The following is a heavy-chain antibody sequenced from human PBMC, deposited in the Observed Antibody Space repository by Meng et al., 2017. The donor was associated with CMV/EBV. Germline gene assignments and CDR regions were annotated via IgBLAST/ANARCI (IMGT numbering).Heavy chain of an antibody. CDR3: ARDIRVGWVLRINAFDI. Sequence: GESLKISFAASGFTFSSYSMNWVRQAPGKGLEWVSSISSSSSYIYYADSVKCRFTISRDNAKNSLYLQMNSLRAEDTAVYYCARDIRVGWVLRINAFDIWGQGTMVTVSS. CDR1: GFTFSSYS. CDR2: ISSSSSYI. V-gene: IGHV3-21*01. D-gene: IGHD1-26*01. J-gene: IGHJ3*02.